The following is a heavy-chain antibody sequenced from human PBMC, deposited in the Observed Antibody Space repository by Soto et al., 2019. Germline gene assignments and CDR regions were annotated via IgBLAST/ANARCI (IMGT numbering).Heavy chain of an antibody. V-gene: IGHV1-8*01. CDR2: MNPNSGNT. Sequence: QVQLVQSGAEVKKRGASVKVSCKASGNTFTSYDINWVRQATGQGLEYLGWMNPNSGNTAYVQKFQGRVTMTWDTSITTAYMELSSLRSEDTAVYFCARGVKYGAYSRWFDPWGQGTLVTVSS. CDR3: ARGVKYGAYSRWFDP. CDR1: GNTFTSYD. J-gene: IGHJ5*02. D-gene: IGHD4-17*01.